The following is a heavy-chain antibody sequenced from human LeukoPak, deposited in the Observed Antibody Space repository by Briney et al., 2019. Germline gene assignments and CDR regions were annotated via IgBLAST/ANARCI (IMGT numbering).Heavy chain of an antibody. V-gene: IGHV4-61*01. D-gene: IGHD2-15*01. CDR3: ARVSRWSGSWFDP. J-gene: IGHJ5*02. Sequence: SETLSLTCTVSGYSLSNGYYWGWIRQPPGKGLEWIGYIYYSGSTNYNPSLKSRVTISVDTSKNQFSLKLSSVTAADTAVYYCARVSRWSGSWFDPWGQGTLVTVSS. CDR2: IYYSGST. CDR1: GYSLSNGYY.